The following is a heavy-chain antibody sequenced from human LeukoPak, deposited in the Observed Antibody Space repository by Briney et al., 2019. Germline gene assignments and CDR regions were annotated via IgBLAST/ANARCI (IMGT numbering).Heavy chain of an antibody. Sequence: PETLSLTCIVSGGSISNYYWSWIRQPAGKGLEWIGRIYTSGSTDYNPSLKTRVTMSLDTSKNQFSLKMSSVTAADTAVYYCARDKMYQLPHNWFDPWAREPWSPSPQ. D-gene: IGHD2-2*01. CDR2: IYTSGST. J-gene: IGHJ5*02. V-gene: IGHV4-4*07. CDR1: GGSISNYY. CDR3: ARDKMYQLPHNWFDP.